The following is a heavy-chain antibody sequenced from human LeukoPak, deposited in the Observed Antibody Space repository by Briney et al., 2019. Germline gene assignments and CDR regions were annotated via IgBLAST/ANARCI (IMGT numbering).Heavy chain of an antibody. CDR3: ARGIQLWFNWFDP. V-gene: IGHV1-69*13. Sequence: GASVKVSCKASGGTFSSYAISWVRQAPGQGLEWMGGIIPIFGTANYAQKFQGRVTIIADESTSTAYMELSSLRSEDTAVYYCARGIQLWFNWFDPWGQGTLVTVSS. J-gene: IGHJ5*02. D-gene: IGHD5-18*01. CDR2: IIPIFGTA. CDR1: GGTFSSYA.